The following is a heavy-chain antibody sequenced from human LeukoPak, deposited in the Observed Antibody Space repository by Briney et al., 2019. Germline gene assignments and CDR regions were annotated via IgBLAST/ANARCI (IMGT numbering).Heavy chain of an antibody. Sequence: PSQTLSLTCTVSGGSISSGGYYWSWIRQHPGTGLEWIGYIYYSGSIYYNPSLKSRVTISVDTSKNQFSLKLSSVTAADTAVYYCAGSRDGYNLAFDYWGQGTLVTVSS. CDR3: AGSRDGYNLAFDY. D-gene: IGHD5-24*01. CDR1: GGSISSGGYY. V-gene: IGHV4-31*03. CDR2: IYYSGSI. J-gene: IGHJ4*02.